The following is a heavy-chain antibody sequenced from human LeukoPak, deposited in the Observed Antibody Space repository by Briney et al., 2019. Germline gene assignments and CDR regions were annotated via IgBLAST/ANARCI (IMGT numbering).Heavy chain of an antibody. Sequence: GGSLRLSCAASGFTFSSYAMHWVRQAPGKGLEWVIVISYDGSNKYYADSVKGRFTISRDNSKNTLYLQMNSLRAEDTAVYYCARYCSSTSCYGAFDIWGQGTMVTVSS. CDR3: ARYCSSTSCYGAFDI. CDR2: ISYDGSNK. CDR1: GFTFSSYA. D-gene: IGHD2-2*01. V-gene: IGHV3-30-3*01. J-gene: IGHJ3*02.